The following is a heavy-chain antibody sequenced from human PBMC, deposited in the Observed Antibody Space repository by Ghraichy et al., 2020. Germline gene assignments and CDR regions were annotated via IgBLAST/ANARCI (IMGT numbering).Heavy chain of an antibody. J-gene: IGHJ4*02. D-gene: IGHD3-10*01. Sequence: ESLNISCTVSGGSISSYYWSWIRQPPGKGLEWIGYIYYSGSTNYNPSLKSRVTISVDTSKNQFSLKLSSVTAVDTAVYYCAREAPGSGSYLFDYWGQGTLVTVSS. V-gene: IGHV4-59*01. CDR2: IYYSGST. CDR3: AREAPGSGSYLFDY. CDR1: GGSISSYY.